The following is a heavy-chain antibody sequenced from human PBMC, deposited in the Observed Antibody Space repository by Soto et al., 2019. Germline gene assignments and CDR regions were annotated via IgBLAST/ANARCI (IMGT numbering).Heavy chain of an antibody. CDR2: ISIYNGNT. CDR3: SRAPGSSSRPLVFDY. V-gene: IGHV1-18*04. CDR1: GDTFTSNG. D-gene: IGHD6-6*01. Sequence: ASVKVSCKASGDTFTSNGISWVRQAPGQGLEWLAWISIYNGNTQYAQKVQGRVTMTTDTSTNTAYMELRSLRSDDTAVYYCSRAPGSSSRPLVFDYWGQGTLVTVSS. J-gene: IGHJ4*02.